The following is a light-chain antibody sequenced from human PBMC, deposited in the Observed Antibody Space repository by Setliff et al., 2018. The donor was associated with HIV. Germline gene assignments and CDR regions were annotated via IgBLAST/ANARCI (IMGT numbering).Light chain of an antibody. CDR1: GSDVGGYNY. CDR2: DVS. J-gene: IGLJ2*01. CDR3: SSYTTSSTLEV. V-gene: IGLV2-14*01. Sequence: QSVLTQPASVSGSPGRSITISCTGTGSDVGGYNYVSWYQQYPGKAPKLMIYDVSKRPSGVSNRFSGSKSGNTASLTISGLQAEDEADYYCSSYTTSSTLEVFGGGTQLTVL.